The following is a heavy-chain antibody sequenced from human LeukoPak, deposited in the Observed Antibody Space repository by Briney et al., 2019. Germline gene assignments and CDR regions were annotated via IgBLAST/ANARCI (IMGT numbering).Heavy chain of an antibody. CDR1: GFTFSSYA. CDR3: ARPTFGSREPDP. Sequence: GGSLRLSCAASGFTFSSYAMHWVRQAPGKGLEWVAVISYDGSNKYYADSVKGRFTISRDNSKNTLYLQMNSLRAEDTAVYYCARPTFGSREPDPRGQGTLVTVSS. CDR2: ISYDGSNK. J-gene: IGHJ5*02. D-gene: IGHD3-16*01. V-gene: IGHV3-30-3*01.